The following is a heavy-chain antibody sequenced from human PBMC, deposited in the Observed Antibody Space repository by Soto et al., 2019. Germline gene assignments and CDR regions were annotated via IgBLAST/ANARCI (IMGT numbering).Heavy chain of an antibody. D-gene: IGHD2-15*01. CDR1: GFTFSSYA. CDR2: IIPIFGTA. Sequence: QVQLVESGGGVVQPGRSLRLSCAASGFTFSSYAISWVRQAPGQGLEWMGGIIPIFGTANYAQKFQGRVTITADESTSTAYMELSSLRSEDTAVYYCARAVVTVYYYGMDVWGQGTTVTVSS. CDR3: ARAVVTVYYYGMDV. J-gene: IGHJ6*02. V-gene: IGHV1-69*01.